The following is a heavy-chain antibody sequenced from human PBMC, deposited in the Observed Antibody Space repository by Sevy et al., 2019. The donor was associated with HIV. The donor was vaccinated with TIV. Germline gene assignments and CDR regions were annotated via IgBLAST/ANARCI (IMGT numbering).Heavy chain of an antibody. D-gene: IGHD3-22*01. CDR2: ISSGSSYI. CDR3: ARDADYYDSSGYAY. J-gene: IGHJ4*02. Sequence: GGCLRLSCAASGFTFNYYNMNCVRQAPGKGLEWVSSISSGSSYIKYADSVKGRFTISRDNAKNSLYLQMNSLRSEDTVVYYCARDADYYDSSGYAYWGQGTLVTVSS. V-gene: IGHV3-21*01. CDR1: GFTFNYYN.